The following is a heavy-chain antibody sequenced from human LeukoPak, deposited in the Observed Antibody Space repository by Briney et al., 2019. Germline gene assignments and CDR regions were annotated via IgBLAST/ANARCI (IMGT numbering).Heavy chain of an antibody. V-gene: IGHV3-7*01. CDR1: GFTFSSYW. J-gene: IGHJ5*02. Sequence: GGSLRLSCAASGFTFSSYWMSWVRQAPGKGLEWVASIKQDGSEKYYVDSVKGRFTISRDNAKNSLYLQMNSLRAEDTAVYYCARDPYGGKVWFDPWGQGTLVTVSS. CDR3: ARDPYGGKVWFDP. D-gene: IGHD4-23*01. CDR2: IKQDGSEK.